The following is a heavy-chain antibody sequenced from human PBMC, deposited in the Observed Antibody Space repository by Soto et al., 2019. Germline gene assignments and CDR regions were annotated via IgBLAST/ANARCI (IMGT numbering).Heavy chain of an antibody. V-gene: IGHV1-69*13. CDR1: GGTFSSYA. J-gene: IGHJ6*04. CDR3: ATDSDIVLVPAAHRYYYYGMDV. Sequence: SVKVSCKASGGTFSSYAISWVRQAPGQGLEWMGGIIPIFGTANYAQKFQGRVTITADESTSTAYMELSSLRSEDQAVYYCATDSDIVLVPAAHRYYYYGMDVCRKGTTVTVSS. D-gene: IGHD2-2*01. CDR2: IIPIFGTA.